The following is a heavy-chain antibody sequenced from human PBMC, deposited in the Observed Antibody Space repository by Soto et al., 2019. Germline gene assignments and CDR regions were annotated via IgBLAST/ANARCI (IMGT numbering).Heavy chain of an antibody. V-gene: IGHV1-46*03. CDR3: ARSYISSSYWFDP. J-gene: IGHJ5*02. CDR2: INPSRGTT. CDR1: GYTFITYF. Sequence: ASVKVSCKASGYTFITYFMHWVRQAPGQGLEWMGVINPSRGTTTYAQKFQDRVTMTRDTSASTVYMELSSLRSEDTAMYYCARSYISSSYWFDPWGQGTLFTVS. D-gene: IGHD6-6*01.